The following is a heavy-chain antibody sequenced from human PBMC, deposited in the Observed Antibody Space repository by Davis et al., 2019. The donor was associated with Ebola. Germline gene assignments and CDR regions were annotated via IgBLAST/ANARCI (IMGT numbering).Heavy chain of an antibody. CDR1: GFTFSSYS. D-gene: IGHD5/OR15-5a*01. V-gene: IGHV3-48*01. J-gene: IGHJ4*02. Sequence: GESLKISCAASGFTFSSYSMNWVRQAPGKGLEWVSYISSSGSTIYYADSVKGRFTISRDNSKNTLYLQMNSLRAEDTAVYYCAKGLRGGIDYWGQGTLVTVSS. CDR3: AKGLRGGIDY. CDR2: ISSSGSTI.